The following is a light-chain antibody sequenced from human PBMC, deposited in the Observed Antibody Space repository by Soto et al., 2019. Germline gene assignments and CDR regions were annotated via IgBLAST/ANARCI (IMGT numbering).Light chain of an antibody. V-gene: IGLV2-14*01. CDR3: SSYRSSNTVV. CDR2: EVT. Sequence: QSALTQPASVSGSPGQSITISCTGTSSDIGGYDYSSWFQQHPGKAPKLMLYEVTNRPSGVSNRVSGSKSGNTASLTIAGLQAEDEAHYYCSSYRSSNTVVFGGGTKLTVL. CDR1: SSDIGGYDY. J-gene: IGLJ2*01.